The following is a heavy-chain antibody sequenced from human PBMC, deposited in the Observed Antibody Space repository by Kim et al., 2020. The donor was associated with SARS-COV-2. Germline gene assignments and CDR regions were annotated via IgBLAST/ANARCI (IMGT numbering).Heavy chain of an antibody. CDR1: GFTFSSHA. J-gene: IGHJ5*02. CDR3: AKVLSSSDWYRWFDP. V-gene: IGHV3-23*01. D-gene: IGHD6-13*01. Sequence: GGSLRRSCVASGFTFSSHAMSWVRQTPGKGLEWVSTINYSGASTYFADSVKGRFTISRDNSKNTLYLQMNSLRAEDTAVYYCAKVLSSSDWYRWFDPWGQGTLVTVSS. CDR2: INYSGAST.